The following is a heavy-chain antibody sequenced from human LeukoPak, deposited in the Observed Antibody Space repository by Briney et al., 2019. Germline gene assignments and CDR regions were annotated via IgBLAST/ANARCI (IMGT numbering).Heavy chain of an antibody. J-gene: IGHJ6*02. Sequence: SVKVSCKASGGTFSSYAISWVRQAPGQGLEWMGGIIPIFGTASYAQKFQGRVTITADESTSTAYMELSSLRSEDTAVYYCARVPFEEDGYRREGYYYYGMDVWGQGTTVTVSS. V-gene: IGHV1-69*13. CDR2: IIPIFGTA. CDR3: ARVPFEEDGYRREGYYYYGMDV. D-gene: IGHD5-24*01. CDR1: GGTFSSYA.